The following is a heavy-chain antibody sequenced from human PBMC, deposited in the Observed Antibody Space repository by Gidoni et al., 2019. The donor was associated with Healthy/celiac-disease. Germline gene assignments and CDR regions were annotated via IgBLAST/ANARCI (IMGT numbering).Heavy chain of an antibody. Sequence: QLQLQESGPGLVKPSETLSLTCTVSGGSISSSSYYWGWIRQPPGKGLEWIGSIYYSGSTYYNPSLKSRVTISVDTSKNQFSLKLSSVTAADTAVYYCARRWPSSGLEGGYDYWGQGTLVTVSS. CDR3: ARRWPSSGLEGGYDY. D-gene: IGHD6-19*01. V-gene: IGHV4-39*01. CDR1: GGSISSSSYY. J-gene: IGHJ4*02. CDR2: IYYSGST.